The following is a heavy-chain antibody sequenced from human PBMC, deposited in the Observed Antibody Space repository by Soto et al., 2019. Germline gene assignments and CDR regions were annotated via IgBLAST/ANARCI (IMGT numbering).Heavy chain of an antibody. CDR2: IWYDGSNK. CDR3: ARVLSGWYFDY. CDR1: GFTFSSYG. D-gene: IGHD6-19*01. V-gene: IGHV3-33*01. J-gene: IGHJ4*02. Sequence: GGSLRLSCAASGFTFSSYGMHWVRQAPGKGLEWVAVIWYDGSNKYYADSVKGRFTISRDNSKNTLYLQMNSLRAEDTAVYYCARVLSGWYFDYWGQGTLVTVSS.